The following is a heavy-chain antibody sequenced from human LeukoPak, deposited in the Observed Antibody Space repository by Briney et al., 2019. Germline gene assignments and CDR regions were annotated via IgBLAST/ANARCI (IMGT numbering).Heavy chain of an antibody. Sequence: ASVKVSCKASGYTFTGYYMHWVRQPPGQGLEWMGWINPNSGGTNYAQKFQGRVTMTRDTSISTAYMELSRLRSDDTAVYYCARDQRDYGKGGDYYYYYGMDVWGQGTTVTVSS. J-gene: IGHJ6*02. CDR1: GYTFTGYY. CDR2: INPNSGGT. D-gene: IGHD3-16*01. CDR3: ARDQRDYGKGGDYYYYYGMDV. V-gene: IGHV1-2*02.